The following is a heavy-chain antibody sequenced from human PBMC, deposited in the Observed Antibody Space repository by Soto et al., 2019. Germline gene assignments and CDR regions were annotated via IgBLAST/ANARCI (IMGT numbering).Heavy chain of an antibody. CDR1: GYSFAHFD. Sequence: QVQLEQSGAEVKKPGASVKVSCKASGYSFAHFDINWVRQATGQGLEWMGWVNTHSGNTGYAQKFQGRVTMTRDTSISTAYMELNSLGPEDTAIYYCARTSSILRADYSWGQGTMVTVSS. J-gene: IGHJ4*02. CDR2: VNTHSGNT. V-gene: IGHV1-8*01. CDR3: ARTSSILRADYS. D-gene: IGHD3-3*01.